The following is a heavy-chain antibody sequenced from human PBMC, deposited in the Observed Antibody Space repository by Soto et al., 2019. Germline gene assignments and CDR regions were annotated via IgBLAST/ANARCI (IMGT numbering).Heavy chain of an antibody. J-gene: IGHJ4*02. CDR2: IKNGGAT. CDR3: AVDPPSFGQGEFEN. V-gene: IGHV3-15*01. CDR1: GFTFINAW. D-gene: IGHD5-12*01. Sequence: PGGSLRLSCAASGFTFINAWMNWVRQAPGRGLEWVGHIKNGGATDYAAAVKGRFTISRDDSRNTVYLHMSSLKSEDTAVYYCAVDPPSFGQGEFENWGQGALVTVYS.